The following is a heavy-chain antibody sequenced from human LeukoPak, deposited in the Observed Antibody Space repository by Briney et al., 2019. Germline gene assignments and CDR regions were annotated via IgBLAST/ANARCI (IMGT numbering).Heavy chain of an antibody. Sequence: GGSLRLSCTASGFTFSSYAMSWVRQAPGQGLEWVSAISGSGGSTYYADTVKGRFTISRDNSKNTLYLQMNSLRAEDTAVYYCAKVLGELSSLDYWGQGTLVTVSS. CDR2: ISGSGGST. D-gene: IGHD3-16*02. V-gene: IGHV3-23*01. J-gene: IGHJ4*02. CDR3: AKVLGELSSLDY. CDR1: GFTFSSYA.